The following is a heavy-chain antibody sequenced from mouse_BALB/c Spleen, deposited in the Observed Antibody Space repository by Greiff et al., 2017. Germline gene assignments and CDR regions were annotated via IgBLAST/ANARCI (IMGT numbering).Heavy chain of an antibody. D-gene: IGHD1-1*01. CDR1: GYSFTSYW. Sequence: EVQLQESGTVLARPGASVKMSCKASGYSFTSYWMHWVKQRPGQGLEWIGAIYPGNSDTSYNQKFKGKAKLTAVTSASTAYMELSSLTNEDSAVYYCTREYYYGSSYVVTWFAYWGQGTLVTVSA. CDR3: TREYYYGSSYVVTWFAY. J-gene: IGHJ3*01. V-gene: IGHV1-5*01. CDR2: IYPGNSDT.